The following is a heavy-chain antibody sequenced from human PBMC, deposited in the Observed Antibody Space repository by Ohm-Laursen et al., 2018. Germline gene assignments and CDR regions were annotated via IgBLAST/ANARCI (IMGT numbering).Heavy chain of an antibody. CDR3: ARGLVVNSGYDWGWDY. D-gene: IGHD5-12*01. CDR1: GGSISGHY. CDR2: IYSRGNT. Sequence: TLSLTCAVSGGSISGHYWTWIRQPAGKGLDWIGRIYSRGNTDYNPSLKSRVTTSLDTSKNQFSLKLNSVTAADTAVYYCARGLVVNSGYDWGWDYWGQGALVTVSS. J-gene: IGHJ4*02. V-gene: IGHV4-4*07.